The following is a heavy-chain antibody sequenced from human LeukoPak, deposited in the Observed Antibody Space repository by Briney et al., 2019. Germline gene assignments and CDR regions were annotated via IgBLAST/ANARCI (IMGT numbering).Heavy chain of an antibody. CDR3: ARDRYGGSGYAGDALDI. CDR1: GFTFSGYG. D-gene: IGHD5-12*01. Sequence: PGGSLRLSCAASGFTFSGYGMNWVRQAPGKGLEWVSSISTSSSYIYYADSVKGRFTISRDNAKNSLYLQMNSLRAEDTAVYYCARDRYGGSGYAGDALDIRGQGTMVTVSS. V-gene: IGHV3-21*01. CDR2: ISTSSSYI. J-gene: IGHJ3*02.